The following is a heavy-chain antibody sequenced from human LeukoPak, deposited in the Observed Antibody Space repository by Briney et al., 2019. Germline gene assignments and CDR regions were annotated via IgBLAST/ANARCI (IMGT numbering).Heavy chain of an antibody. CDR2: INSDGSST. Sequence: GGSLRLSCAASGFTFSSYWMHWVRQAPGKGLVWVSRINSDGSSTSYADSVKDRFTISRDNAKNTLYLQMNSLRAEDTAVYYCARGGYGQPNAALDYWGQGTLVTVSS. CDR1: GFTFSSYW. D-gene: IGHD1-1*01. V-gene: IGHV3-74*01. J-gene: IGHJ4*02. CDR3: ARGGYGQPNAALDY.